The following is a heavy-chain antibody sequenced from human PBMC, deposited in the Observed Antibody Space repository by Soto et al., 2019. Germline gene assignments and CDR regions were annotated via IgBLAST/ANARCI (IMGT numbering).Heavy chain of an antibody. J-gene: IGHJ6*04. D-gene: IGHD3-10*01. CDR3: ARGGFDYGPGRMDV. V-gene: IGHV3-74*01. CDR2: TKSDGSVT. Sequence: EVQLVESGGGLLQPVGSLTLSCTASGFTFSNYLMHWVRQAPVKGLVWVSRTKSDGSVTSYTDSVKGRFTISRDNAYNTLYLQMSNLRAEDTAVYYCARGGFDYGPGRMDVWGKGTTVIVSS. CDR1: GFTFSNYL.